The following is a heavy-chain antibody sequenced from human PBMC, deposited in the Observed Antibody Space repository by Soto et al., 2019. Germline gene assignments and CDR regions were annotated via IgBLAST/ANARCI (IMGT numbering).Heavy chain of an antibody. V-gene: IGHV3-15*01. D-gene: IGHD3-10*01. CDR2: IKSKTDGGTT. J-gene: IGHJ4*02. CDR1: GFTFSNAW. CDR3: TTGQWFGELLLFDY. Sequence: GGSLRLSCAASGFTFSNAWMSWVRQAPGKGLEWVGRIKSKTDGGTTDYAAPVKGRFTISRDDSKNTLYLQMNSLKTEDTAVYYCTTGQWFGELLLFDYWGQGTLVTVSS.